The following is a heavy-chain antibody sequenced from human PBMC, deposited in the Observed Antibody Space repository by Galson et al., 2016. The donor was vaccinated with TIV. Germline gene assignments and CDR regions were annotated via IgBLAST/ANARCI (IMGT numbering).Heavy chain of an antibody. CDR2: VSYDGGNE. J-gene: IGHJ6*02. V-gene: IGHV3-30*18. Sequence: SLRLSCAASGFTFSSYGMHWVRQAPGKGLEWVAVVSYDGGNEYYADSVKGRFTISRDNSMNTLYLQINSLRAVDTAVYYCAKDKKYCTVNSCYTSYHYYYYGIDVWGQGTTVTVSS. CDR3: AKDKKYCTVNSCYTSYHYYYYGIDV. CDR1: GFTFSSYG. D-gene: IGHD2-2*02.